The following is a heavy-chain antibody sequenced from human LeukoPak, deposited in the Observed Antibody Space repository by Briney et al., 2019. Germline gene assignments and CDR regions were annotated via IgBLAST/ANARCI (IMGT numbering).Heavy chain of an antibody. CDR2: ISYDGSNK. J-gene: IGHJ6*02. CDR1: GFSLSNYA. V-gene: IGHV3-30*18. CDR3: AKNSGLMGYGMDV. Sequence: HPGRSLRVSCAVSGFSLSNYAMHWVRQAPGKGLERVAVISYDGSNKYYADSVKGRFTISRDNSKNTLYLQMNSLRAEDTAVYYCAKNSGLMGYGMDVWGQGTTVTVSS. D-gene: IGHD5-12*01.